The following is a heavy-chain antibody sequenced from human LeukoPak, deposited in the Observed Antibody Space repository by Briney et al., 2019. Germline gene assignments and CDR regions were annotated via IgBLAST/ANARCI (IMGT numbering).Heavy chain of an antibody. D-gene: IGHD1-14*01. Sequence: GGSLRLSCAASGFTFSGSAIHWVRQASGKGLEWVGRIRSKANNYATAYAESVKGRFTISRDDSKNTAYLQMNSLKAEDTAVYYCTTIDEVNRKLDYWGQGTLVTVSS. J-gene: IGHJ4*02. CDR1: GFTFSGSA. CDR3: TTIDEVNRKLDY. CDR2: IRSKANNYAT. V-gene: IGHV3-73*01.